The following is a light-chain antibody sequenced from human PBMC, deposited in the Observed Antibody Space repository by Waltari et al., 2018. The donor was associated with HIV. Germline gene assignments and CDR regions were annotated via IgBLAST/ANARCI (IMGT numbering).Light chain of an antibody. CDR3: QPCYNNPRT. CDR1: QDIGNY. Sequence: ATRMTQSPSSLSASTVDKVTITCRASQDIGNYLAWYQQKPGKAPKLLIYGASTLQRGVPPRFSGRGSGTDFNLTINCLQSEDFATYFCQPCYNNPRTFGQGTKVEIK. J-gene: IGKJ1*01. V-gene: IGKV1-8*01. CDR2: GAS.